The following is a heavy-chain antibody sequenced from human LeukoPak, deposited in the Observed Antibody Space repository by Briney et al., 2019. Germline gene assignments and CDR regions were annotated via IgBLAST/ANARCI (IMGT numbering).Heavy chain of an antibody. Sequence: GGSPRLSCAASEFSFSSYSMNWVRQAPGKGLEWVSSISSSSSWIFYADSVKGRFTISRDNAKKSLFLQMNSLRAEDTAVYYCAELGITMIGGVWGKGTTVTISS. CDR1: EFSFSSYS. D-gene: IGHD3-10*02. V-gene: IGHV3-21*01. CDR2: ISSSSSWI. CDR3: AELGITMIGGV. J-gene: IGHJ6*04.